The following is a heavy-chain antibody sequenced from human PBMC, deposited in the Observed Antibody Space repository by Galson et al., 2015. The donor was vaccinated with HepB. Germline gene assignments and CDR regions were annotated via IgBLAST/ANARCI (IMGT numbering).Heavy chain of an antibody. J-gene: IGHJ4*02. CDR1: GGTFSSYT. D-gene: IGHD6-13*01. V-gene: IGHV1-69*04. CDR2: IIPILGIA. Sequence: SVKVSCKASGGTFSSYTISWVRQAPGQGLEWMGRIIPILGIANYAQKFQGRVTITADKSTSTAYMELSSLRSEDTAVYYCARDPRNSYSSSPYWFDYWGQGTLVTVSS. CDR3: ARDPRNSYSSSPYWFDY.